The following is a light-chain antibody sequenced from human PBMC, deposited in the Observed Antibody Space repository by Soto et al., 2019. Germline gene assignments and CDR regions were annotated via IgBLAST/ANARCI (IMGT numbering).Light chain of an antibody. V-gene: IGKV1-5*03. CDR3: QQRSNWPLLT. Sequence: DIQMTQSPSTLSASVGDRVTITCRASQSISSWLAWYQQKPGKAPKLLIYKASSLESGVPSRFSGSGSGTEFTLTISSLQPDDFATYYCQQRSNWPLLTFGGGTKLEIK. CDR1: QSISSW. CDR2: KAS. J-gene: IGKJ4*01.